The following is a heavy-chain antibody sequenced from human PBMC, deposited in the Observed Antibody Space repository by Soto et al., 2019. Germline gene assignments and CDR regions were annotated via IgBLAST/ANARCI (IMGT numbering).Heavy chain of an antibody. CDR1: GYTFTIYA. CDR2: INAGNGNT. V-gene: IGHV1-3*01. CDR3: VRIGNRGSYYDSYYFDY. D-gene: IGHD1-26*01. J-gene: IGHJ4*02. Sequence: ASVKVSCKASGYTFTIYAMPWVRQAPGQRLEWMGWINAGNGNTKYSQKFQGRVTINRDTSASTAYMELSSLRSEDTAVYYCVRIGNRGSYYDSYYFDYWGQGTLVTVSS.